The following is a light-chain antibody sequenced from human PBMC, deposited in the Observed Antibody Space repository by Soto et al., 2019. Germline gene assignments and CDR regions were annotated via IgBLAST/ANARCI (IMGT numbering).Light chain of an antibody. Sequence: DIQMTQSPSTLSASVGGRVTIRCRASQSIGRFLAWYQHQPGKAPKLLIYDASTLESGVPSRFSGTGSGTEFTFSITSLQPEDFGTYYCQQCYMGWTFGQGTKVDIK. V-gene: IGKV1-5*01. J-gene: IGKJ1*01. CDR2: DAS. CDR3: QQCYMGWT. CDR1: QSIGRF.